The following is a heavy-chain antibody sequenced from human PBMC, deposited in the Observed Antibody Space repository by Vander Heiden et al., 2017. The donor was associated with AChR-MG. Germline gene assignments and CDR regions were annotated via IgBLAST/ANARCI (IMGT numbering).Heavy chain of an antibody. CDR3: ATRSGCSSDTSCVWGNYHYYVMDV. CDR2: VIPTFGTT. V-gene: IGHV1-69*01. Sequence: QVQLVQSGAEVKKSGSSVKVPCKASGGTFSSYAVSWVRQAPGQGLEWIGGVIPTFGTTSYAQKFQGRVTMTADESTSTAYMELRSLRSEDTAVYYCATRSGCSSDTSCVWGNYHYYVMDVWGQGTTVTVSS. D-gene: IGHD2-15*01. J-gene: IGHJ6*02. CDR1: GGTFSSYA.